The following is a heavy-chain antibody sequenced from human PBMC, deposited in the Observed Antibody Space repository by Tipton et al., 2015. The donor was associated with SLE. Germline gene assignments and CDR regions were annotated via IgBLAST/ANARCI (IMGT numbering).Heavy chain of an antibody. CDR1: GGSFSGYY. V-gene: IGHV4-34*01. CDR2: IYHSGST. Sequence: TLSLTCAVYGGSFSGYYWSWIRQSPGKGLEWIGSIYHSGSTYINPSLKSPVTISVDTSKNQFSLKLSSVTAADTAVYYCARHGDEWDVVATIDNYNWFDPWGQGTLVSVSS. D-gene: IGHD5-12*01. CDR3: ARHGDEWDVVATIDNYNWFDP. J-gene: IGHJ5*02.